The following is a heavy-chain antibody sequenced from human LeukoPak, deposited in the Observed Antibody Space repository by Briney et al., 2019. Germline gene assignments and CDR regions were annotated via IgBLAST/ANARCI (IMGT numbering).Heavy chain of an antibody. CDR3: AKDRGYCSSTSCYNGPQEDY. CDR2: ISGSGGST. Sequence: PGGSLRLSCAASGFTFSSYAMSWVRQAPGKGLEWVSAISGSGGSTYYADSVKGRFTISRDNSKNTLYLQMNSLRAEDTAVYYCAKDRGYCSSTSCYNGPQEDYRGQGTLVTVSS. D-gene: IGHD2-2*02. J-gene: IGHJ4*02. V-gene: IGHV3-23*01. CDR1: GFTFSSYA.